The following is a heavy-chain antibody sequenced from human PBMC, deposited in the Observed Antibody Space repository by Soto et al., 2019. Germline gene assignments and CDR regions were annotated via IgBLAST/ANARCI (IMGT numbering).Heavy chain of an antibody. Sequence: RLSCAASGFTFSSYWMSWVRQAPGKGLEWVANIKQDGSEKYYVDSVKGRFTISRDNAKNSLYLQMNSLRAEDTAVYYCARDSASWADYYYYYGMDVWGQGTTVTVSS. CDR3: ARDSASWADYYYYYGMDV. D-gene: IGHD2-2*01. V-gene: IGHV3-7*01. CDR1: GFTFSSYW. J-gene: IGHJ6*02. CDR2: IKQDGSEK.